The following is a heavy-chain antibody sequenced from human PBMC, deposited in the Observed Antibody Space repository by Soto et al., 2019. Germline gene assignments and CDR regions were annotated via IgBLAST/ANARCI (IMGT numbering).Heavy chain of an antibody. V-gene: IGHV1-69*02. CDR1: GGTFSSYT. CDR2: IIPILGIA. D-gene: IGHD3-9*01. CDR3: ASANYDILTGYPDYYYYGMDV. J-gene: IGHJ6*02. Sequence: QVQLVQSGAEVKKPGSSVKVSCKASGGTFSSYTISWVRQAPGQGLEWMGRIIPILGIANYAQKFQGRVTITADKSTSTAYMELSSLRSENTAVYYCASANYDILTGYPDYYYYGMDVWGQGTTVTVSS.